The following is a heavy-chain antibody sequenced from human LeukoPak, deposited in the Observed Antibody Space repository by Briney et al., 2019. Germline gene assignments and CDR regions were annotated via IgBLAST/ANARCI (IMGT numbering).Heavy chain of an antibody. CDR2: MYHSGKP. CDR1: GSSITSLHS. CDR3: ARAYEDYMDV. V-gene: IGHV4-38-2*02. J-gene: IGHJ6*03. D-gene: IGHD5-12*01. Sequence: SETLSLTCTVSGSSITSLHSWGWIRQPPGKGLEWVGSMYHSGKPYYNPSLKSRVTISADTSKNQFSLKLTSVTAADTAIYSCARAYEDYMDVWGKGTTVTVSS.